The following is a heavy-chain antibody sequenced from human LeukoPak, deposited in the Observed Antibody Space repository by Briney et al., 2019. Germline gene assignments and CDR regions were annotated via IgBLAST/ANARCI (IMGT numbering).Heavy chain of an antibody. CDR2: ISTDGYTT. V-gene: IGHV3-74*01. CDR1: GLAFSAYK. CDR3: VVGGSPGY. Sequence: GGSLRLSCAASGLAFSAYKMHWVRQAPRKGLVRVSRISTDGYTTDYADFVQGRFTASRDNTKNTWSLEMNSLRAEDTAVYYCVVGGSPGYWGQGILVTVSS. D-gene: IGHD2-15*01. J-gene: IGHJ4*02.